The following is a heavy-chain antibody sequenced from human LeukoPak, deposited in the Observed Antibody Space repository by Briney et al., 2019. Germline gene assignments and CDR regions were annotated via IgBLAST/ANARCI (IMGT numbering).Heavy chain of an antibody. D-gene: IGHD2-15*01. Sequence: PSETLSLTCAVYGGSFSGYYWSWIRQPPGKGLEWIGEINHSGSTNYNPSLKSRVTISVDTSKNQFSLKLSSVTAADTAVYYCARGMGYCSGGSCYLFDYWGQGTLVTVSS. CDR3: ARGMGYCSGGSCYLFDY. CDR1: GGSFSGYY. CDR2: INHSGST. V-gene: IGHV4-34*01. J-gene: IGHJ4*02.